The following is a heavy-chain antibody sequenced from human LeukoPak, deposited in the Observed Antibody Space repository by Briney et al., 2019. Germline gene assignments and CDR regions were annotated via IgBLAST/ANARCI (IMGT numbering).Heavy chain of an antibody. CDR2: INPNSGGT. J-gene: IGHJ3*02. D-gene: IGHD3-16*01. CDR1: GYTFTGYY. CDR3: ATFMILDEGDFDI. V-gene: IGHV1-2*06. Sequence: ASVKVSCKASGYTFTGYYIHWVRQAPGHGLEWMGRINPNSGGTNFAQKFQGRVTMTRDTSINTAYMELSRLRSDDTAVFYCATFMILDEGDFDIWGRGTMVTVSS.